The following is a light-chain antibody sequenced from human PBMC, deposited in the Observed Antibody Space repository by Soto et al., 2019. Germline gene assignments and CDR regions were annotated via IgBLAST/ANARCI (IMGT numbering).Light chain of an antibody. V-gene: IGLV2-11*01. Sequence: QSALTQHRSVSGSPGQSVTISCIGTSSDVGGYNYVSWYQQHPGKAPKLILFDVKDVTQRPSGVPHRFSGSNSGNTASVTISGREGEDEADYYCCSFAGSDTFVFGTRTKLTVL. CDR3: CSFAGSDTFV. CDR2: DVT. CDR1: SSDVGGYNY. J-gene: IGLJ1*01.